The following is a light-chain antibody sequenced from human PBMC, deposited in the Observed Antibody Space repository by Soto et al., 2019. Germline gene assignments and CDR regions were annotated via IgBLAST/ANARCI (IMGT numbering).Light chain of an antibody. CDR3: QQTYSDIS. Sequence: DVRMTQYPSSLSASVGDTITITCRASQTITTYLNWFQQKPGESPRLLIYGASTLHDGVPSRFSGSGSGTDFTLTISGLQPEDFATYHCQQTYSDISFGGGTRV. V-gene: IGKV1-39*01. J-gene: IGKJ4*01. CDR2: GAS. CDR1: QTITTY.